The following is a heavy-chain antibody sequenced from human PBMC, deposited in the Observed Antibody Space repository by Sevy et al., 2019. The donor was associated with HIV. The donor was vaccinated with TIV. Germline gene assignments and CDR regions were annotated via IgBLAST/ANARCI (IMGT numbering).Heavy chain of an antibody. D-gene: IGHD2-15*01. CDR2: ISYDGSNK. CDR1: GFTFSSYA. V-gene: IGHV3-30-3*01. CDR3: ARDGTTPGVFDY. Sequence: GGSLRLSCAASGFTFSSYAMHWVRQAPGKGLEWVAVISYDGSNKYDADSVKGRFTISRDNSKNTLYLQMNSLRAEDTAVYYCARDGTTPGVFDYWGQGTLVTVSS. J-gene: IGHJ4*02.